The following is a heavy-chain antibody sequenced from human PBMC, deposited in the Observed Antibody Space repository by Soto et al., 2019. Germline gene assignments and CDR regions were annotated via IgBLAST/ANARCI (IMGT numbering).Heavy chain of an antibody. J-gene: IGHJ4*01. D-gene: IGHD3-9*01. CDR2: IAYDGSDK. CDR1: GFTFSAYG. V-gene: IGHV3-33*01. Sequence: GGSLRLSCAASGFTFSAYGMYWVRQAPGKGLEWAALIAYDGSDKYYADSVKGRFTISRDNSKNTLYLQVNSLRAEDTAVYYCARVVGDFLTGYYIDFWGHGTLVTVSS. CDR3: ARVVGDFLTGYYIDF.